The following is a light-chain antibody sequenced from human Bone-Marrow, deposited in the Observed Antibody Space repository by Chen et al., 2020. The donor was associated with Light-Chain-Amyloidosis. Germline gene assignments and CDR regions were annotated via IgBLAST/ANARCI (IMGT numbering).Light chain of an antibody. Sequence: SYVLTQPSSVSVAPGQTATIACGGNNIGSTSVHWYQQTPGQAPLLVVYDDSDRPSGIPERLSGSNARNTATLTISRVEAGDEADYYCQVCDRSSDRPVFGGGTKLPVL. V-gene: IGLV3-21*02. CDR1: NIGSTS. CDR3: QVCDRSSDRPV. J-gene: IGLJ3*02. CDR2: DDS.